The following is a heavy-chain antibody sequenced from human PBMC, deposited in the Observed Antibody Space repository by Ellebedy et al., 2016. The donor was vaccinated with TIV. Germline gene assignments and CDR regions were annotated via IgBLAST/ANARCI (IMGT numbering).Heavy chain of an antibody. D-gene: IGHD3-22*01. CDR2: IYYSGST. J-gene: IGHJ4*02. CDR3: ARNYYDSSGPLVGYFDY. Sequence: GSLRLXCTVSGGSISSSSYYWGWIRQPPGKGLEWIGSIYYSGSTYYNPSLKSRVTISVDTSKNQFSLKLSSVTAADTAVYYCARNYYDSSGPLVGYFDYWGQGTLVTVSS. V-gene: IGHV4-39*07. CDR1: GGSISSSSYY.